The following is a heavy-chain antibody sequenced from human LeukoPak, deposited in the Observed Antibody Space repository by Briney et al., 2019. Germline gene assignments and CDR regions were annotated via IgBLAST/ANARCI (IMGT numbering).Heavy chain of an antibody. CDR1: GFTFSSYA. Sequence: PGGSLRLSCAASGFTFSSYAMSWVRQAPGKGLEWVSAISGSGGSTYYADFVKGRFTISRDNSKNTLYLQMNSLRAEDTAVYYCAKGVEMATVPLFFDYWGQGTLVTVSS. J-gene: IGHJ4*02. CDR3: AKGVEMATVPLFFDY. CDR2: ISGSGGST. D-gene: IGHD5-24*01. V-gene: IGHV3-23*01.